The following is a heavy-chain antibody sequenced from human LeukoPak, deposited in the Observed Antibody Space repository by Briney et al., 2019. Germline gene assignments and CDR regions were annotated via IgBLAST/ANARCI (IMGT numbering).Heavy chain of an antibody. V-gene: IGHV1-8*01. CDR1: GYTFTSYD. D-gene: IGHD5-24*01. J-gene: IGHJ4*02. Sequence: ASVKVSCKASGYTFTSYDVNWVRQATGQGLEWMGWMNPISGDTGYALKFQGRVTMSRNTSISTAYMELGSLRSEDTAVYYCAKSGYNRFDYWGQGTLVTVSS. CDR3: AKSGYNRFDY. CDR2: MNPISGDT.